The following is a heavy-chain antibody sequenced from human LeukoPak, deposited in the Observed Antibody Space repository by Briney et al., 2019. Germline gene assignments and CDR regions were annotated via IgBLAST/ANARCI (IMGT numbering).Heavy chain of an antibody. CDR2: IYHSGST. CDR1: GGSISSGGYS. D-gene: IGHD3-16*02. J-gene: IGHJ4*02. CDR3: ARAVWGSYSYIDY. V-gene: IGHV4-30-2*01. Sequence: SETLSLTCAVSGGSISSGGYSWSWIRQPPGTGLEWIGYIYHSGSTYYNPSLKSRVTISVDRSKNQFSLKLSSVTAADTAVYYCARAVWGSYSYIDYWGQGTLVTVSS.